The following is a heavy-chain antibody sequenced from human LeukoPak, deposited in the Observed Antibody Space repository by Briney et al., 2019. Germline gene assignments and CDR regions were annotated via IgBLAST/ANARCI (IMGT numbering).Heavy chain of an antibody. CDR2: IYYSGST. CDR1: GGSISSGGYY. Sequence: SETLSLTCTVSGGSISSGGYYWSWIRQHPGKGLEWIGYIYYSGSTYYNPSLKSRVTISVDTSKNQFSLKLSSVTAADTAVYYCAGQIDSSSPKLINCFDPWGQGTLVTVSS. CDR3: AGQIDSSSPKLINCFDP. J-gene: IGHJ5*02. D-gene: IGHD6-13*01. V-gene: IGHV4-31*03.